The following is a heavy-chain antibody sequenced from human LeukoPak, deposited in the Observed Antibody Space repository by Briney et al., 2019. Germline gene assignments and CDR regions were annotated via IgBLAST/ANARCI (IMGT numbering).Heavy chain of an antibody. V-gene: IGHV3-48*03. Sequence: PGGSLRLSCAASGFTFSSYEMNWVRQAPGKGLEWVSYISSSGRTIYYADSVKGRFTISRDNAKNSLYLQMNSLSAEDTAVYYCARLNYYESSGYYLLGWFDPWGQGTLVTVSS. CDR1: GFTFSSYE. D-gene: IGHD3-22*01. CDR3: ARLNYYESSGYYLLGWFDP. J-gene: IGHJ5*02. CDR2: ISSSGRTI.